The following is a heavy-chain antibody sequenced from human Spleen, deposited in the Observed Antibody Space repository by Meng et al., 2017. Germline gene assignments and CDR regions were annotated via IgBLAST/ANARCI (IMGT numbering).Heavy chain of an antibody. V-gene: IGHV4-4*02. CDR3: AREWYISGRYYFDY. J-gene: IGHJ4*02. D-gene: IGHD6-19*01. Sequence: QVQLQESGPGRVKPSGTLSLTYAVSGGSISSNNWWSWVRPPPGKGLEWIGEIYHSGITNSNPSLKSRVTISVDKSKNQFSLNLTSVTAADTAVYYCAREWYISGRYYFDYWGQGTLVTVSS. CDR1: GGSISSNNW. CDR2: IYHSGIT.